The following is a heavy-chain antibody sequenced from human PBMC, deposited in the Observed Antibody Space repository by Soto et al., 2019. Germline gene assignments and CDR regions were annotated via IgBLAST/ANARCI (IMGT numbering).Heavy chain of an antibody. CDR3: ARSRLTTVTAFDY. Sequence: LRLSCAASGFTFSSYWMSWVRQAPGKGLEWVANIKRDGSEMYYVDSVKGRFSISRDNAENSLSLQMNSLRTEDTAVNYCARSRLTTVTAFDYWGQGTLVTVSS. V-gene: IGHV3-7*01. CDR2: IKRDGSEM. J-gene: IGHJ4*02. CDR1: GFTFSSYW. D-gene: IGHD4-17*01.